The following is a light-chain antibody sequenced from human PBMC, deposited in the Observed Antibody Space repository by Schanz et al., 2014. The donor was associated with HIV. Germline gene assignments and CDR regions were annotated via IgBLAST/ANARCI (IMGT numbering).Light chain of an antibody. CDR1: SSNIGSNT. V-gene: IGLV1-44*01. Sequence: QSVLTQPPSASGPPGQRVTISCSGSSSNIGSNTVNWYQQLPGTAPRLLIYSNNQRPSGVPDRVSGSRSGTSASLAISGLQSEDESDYYCAVWDDSLNGVVFGGGTKLTVL. CDR2: SNN. J-gene: IGLJ2*01. CDR3: AVWDDSLNGVV.